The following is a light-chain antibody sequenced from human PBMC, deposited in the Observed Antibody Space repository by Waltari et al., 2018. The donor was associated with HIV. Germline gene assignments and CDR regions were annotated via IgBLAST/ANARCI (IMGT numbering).Light chain of an antibody. V-gene: IGLV3-21*02. Sequence: SYALIQPPSMSAAPGQPATLTGERRGIETARVHWYQHKSGQAPKVVIFNDSRRPSGTPDRFFGTNSGNTATLTINRVEAGDEADYYCQVWGSKSDIIFGGGTKLTV. CDR1: GIETAR. J-gene: IGLJ2*01. CDR2: NDS. CDR3: QVWGSKSDII.